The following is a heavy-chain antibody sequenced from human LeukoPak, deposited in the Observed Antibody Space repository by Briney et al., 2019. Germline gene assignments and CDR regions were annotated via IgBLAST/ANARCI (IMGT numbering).Heavy chain of an antibody. J-gene: IGHJ3*02. CDR2: MYYTGST. D-gene: IGHD2-15*01. V-gene: IGHV4-39*01. Sequence: SETLSLTCTVSGGSISSTNYYWGWIRQSPGKGLEWIGSMYYTGSTYNNPSLKSRVTISVDRSKNQFSLQLTSVTAADTAVYYCARHLPRTDIGYAFDIWGQGTVVTVSS. CDR1: GGSISSTNYY. CDR3: ARHLPRTDIGYAFDI.